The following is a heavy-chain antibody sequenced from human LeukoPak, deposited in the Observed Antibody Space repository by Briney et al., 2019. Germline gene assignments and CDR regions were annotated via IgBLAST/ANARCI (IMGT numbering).Heavy chain of an antibody. CDR2: ISSSSSYI. J-gene: IGHJ4*02. Sequence: GGSLRLSCAASGFTFSSYSMNWVRQAPGKGLEWVSSISSSSSYIYYADSVKGRFTISRDNAKNSLYLQMNSLRADDTAVYYCARDPRGPNAYDSSGRDSLDNWGQGTLVTVSS. CDR3: ARDPRGPNAYDSSGRDSLDN. D-gene: IGHD3-22*01. V-gene: IGHV3-21*01. CDR1: GFTFSSYS.